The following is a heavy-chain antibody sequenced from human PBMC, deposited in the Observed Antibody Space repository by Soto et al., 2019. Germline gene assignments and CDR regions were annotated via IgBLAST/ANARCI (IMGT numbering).Heavy chain of an antibody. CDR2: INPDSGGT. CDR3: ARGSNWNSNCFDP. V-gene: IGHV1-2*02. J-gene: IGHJ5*02. Sequence: ASVKVSCKTSGYTFTNYFLHWVRQAPGQGLDSMGWINPDSGGTMFAPKFQGRITMTRDTSTSTVYMELTSLTSDDTAVYYCARGSNWNSNCFDPWGQGTLVTVSS. CDR1: GYTFTNYF. D-gene: IGHD1-7*01.